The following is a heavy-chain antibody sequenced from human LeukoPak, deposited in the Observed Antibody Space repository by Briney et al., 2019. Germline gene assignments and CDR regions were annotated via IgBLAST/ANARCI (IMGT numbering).Heavy chain of an antibody. J-gene: IGHJ6*01. Sequence: SQTLSLTCTVSGGSVSSGDYCWTWIRQAAGKGLEWIGRIAASGSSWYNPSLKSPVTISVNTSKNQFDLRRNSVTAADTAVYYCASVRELYTIVAVWVEGTTVTVSS. V-gene: IGHV4-61*02. CDR1: GGSVSSGDYC. D-gene: IGHD1-26*01. CDR2: IAASGSS. CDR3: ASVRELYTIVAV.